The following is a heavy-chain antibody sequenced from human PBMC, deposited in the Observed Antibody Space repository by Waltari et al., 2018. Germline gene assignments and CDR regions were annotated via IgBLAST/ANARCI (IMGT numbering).Heavy chain of an antibody. V-gene: IGHV3-49*04. Sequence: EVQLVESGGGLVQPGRSLRLACTTSGFPFGDYAITWVRQAPGKGLEWVGFIFGGTTEYAASVKGRFTISRDDSKSIAYLQMNSLKTEDTAVYYCTRDSTGIRDFDYWGQGTLVTVSS. J-gene: IGHJ4*02. CDR2: IFGGTT. CDR1: GFPFGDYA. D-gene: IGHD1-1*01. CDR3: TRDSTGIRDFDY.